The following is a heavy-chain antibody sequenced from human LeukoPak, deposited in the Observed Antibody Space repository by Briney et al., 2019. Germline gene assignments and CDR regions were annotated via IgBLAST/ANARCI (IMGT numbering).Heavy chain of an antibody. V-gene: IGHV4-59*08. CDR2: IYYTGST. CDR3: AICCSFASCSFDY. CDR1: GGSISSFH. J-gene: IGHJ4*02. D-gene: IGHD2-2*01. Sequence: SETLSLTCNVSGGSISSFHWSWIRQPPGKGLEWIGYIYYTGSTNYNPSLKSRVTISVDASKNQFSLKLSSVTAADTAVYYCAICCSFASCSFDYWGQGTLVTVSS.